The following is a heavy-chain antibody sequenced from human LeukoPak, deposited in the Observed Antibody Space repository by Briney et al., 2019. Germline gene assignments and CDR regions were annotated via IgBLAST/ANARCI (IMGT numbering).Heavy chain of an antibody. CDR3: ARSSGTGTFPY. Sequence: SETLSLTCTVSGDSISRSTYYWAWIRQPPGKGLEWIGSVYYGRSPYFTPSLESRATISVDTSKNHFSLKMSSVTAADTAVYYCARSSGTGTFPYWGQGTLVTVSS. J-gene: IGHJ4*02. V-gene: IGHV4-39*02. CDR1: GDSISRSTYY. D-gene: IGHD6-25*01. CDR2: VYYGRSP.